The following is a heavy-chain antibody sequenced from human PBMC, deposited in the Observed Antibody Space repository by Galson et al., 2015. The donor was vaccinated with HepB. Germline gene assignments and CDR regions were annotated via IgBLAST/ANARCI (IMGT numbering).Heavy chain of an antibody. D-gene: IGHD6-13*01. V-gene: IGHV3-9*01. J-gene: IGHJ4*02. CDR3: AKERSAAAGTEFDY. CDR1: GFTFDDYA. CDR2: ISWNSGSI. Sequence: SLRLSCAASGFTFDDYAMHWVRQAPGKGLEWVSGISWNSGSIGYADSVKGRFTISRDNAKNSLYLQMNSLRAEDTALYYCAKERSAAAGTEFDYWGQGTLVTVSS.